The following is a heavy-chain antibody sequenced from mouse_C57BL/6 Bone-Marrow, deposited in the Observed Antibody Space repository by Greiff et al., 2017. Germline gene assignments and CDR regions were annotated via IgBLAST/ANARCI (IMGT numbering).Heavy chain of an antibody. V-gene: IGHV5-6*02. Sequence: DVMLVESGGDLVKPGGSLKLSCAASGFTFSSYGMSWVRQTPDKRLEWVATISSGGSYTYYPDSVKGRFTISRDNAKNTLYLQMSSLKSEDTAMYYCARPKRGNYFDYWGKGTTLTVSS. CDR2: ISSGGSYT. CDR3: ARPKRGNYFDY. J-gene: IGHJ2*01. CDR1: GFTFSSYG.